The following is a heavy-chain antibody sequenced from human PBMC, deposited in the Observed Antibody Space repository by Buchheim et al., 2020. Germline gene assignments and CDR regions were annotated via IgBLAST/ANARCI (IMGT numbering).Heavy chain of an antibody. CDR3: AKAVAWGPTLFDY. CDR1: DFTFSSFW. D-gene: IGHD6-19*01. V-gene: IGHV3-23*04. J-gene: IGHJ4*02. CDR2: ISDNGRST. Sequence: EVQLVESGGGLAQPGGSLRLSCVASDFTFSSFWMSWARQAPGKGLEWVSSISDNGRSTFYAESVKGRFTISRDNFKNTLYLQMNSLRAEDTAVYYCAKAVAWGPTLFDYWGQGTL.